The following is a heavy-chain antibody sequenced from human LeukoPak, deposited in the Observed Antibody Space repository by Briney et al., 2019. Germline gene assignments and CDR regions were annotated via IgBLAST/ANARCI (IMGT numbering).Heavy chain of an antibody. V-gene: IGHV3-21*01. CDR2: ISSSSSYI. D-gene: IGHD1-20*01. Sequence: GGSLRLSCAASGFTFSSYSMNWVRQAPGKGLEWVSSISSSSSYIYYADSVKGRFTVSRDNAKNSVYLQMNSLRAEDTAVYYCARDRPYYRYNWNYYYYYYMDVWGKGTTVTVSS. CDR1: GFTFSSYS. J-gene: IGHJ6*03. CDR3: ARDRPYYRYNWNYYYYYYMDV.